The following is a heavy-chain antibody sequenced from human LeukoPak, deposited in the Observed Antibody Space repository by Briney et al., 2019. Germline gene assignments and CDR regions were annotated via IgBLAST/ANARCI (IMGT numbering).Heavy chain of an antibody. D-gene: IGHD3-10*01. J-gene: IGHJ4*02. CDR1: GFTVSSNY. V-gene: IGHV3-66*01. CDR3: ARDKTMVRGVVFDY. Sequence: GGSQRLSCAASGFTVSSNYMSWVRQAPGKGLEWVSVIYSGGSTYYADSVKGRFTISRDNSKNTLYLQMNSLRAEDTAVYYCARDKTMVRGVVFDYWGQGTLVTVSS. CDR2: IYSGGST.